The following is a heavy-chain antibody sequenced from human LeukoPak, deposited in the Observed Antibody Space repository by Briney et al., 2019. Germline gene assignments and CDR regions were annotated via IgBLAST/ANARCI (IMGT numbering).Heavy chain of an antibody. CDR2: IYHSGST. CDR1: GYSISSGYY. D-gene: IGHD2-2*01. V-gene: IGHV4-38-2*02. J-gene: IGHJ3*02. Sequence: SETLSLTCTVSGYSISSGYYWGWIRRPPGKGLEWIGSIYHSGSTYYNPSLKSRVTISVDTSKNQFSLKLSSVTAADTAVYYCARDIVVVPAAINDAFDIWGQETMVTVSS. CDR3: ARDIVVVPAAINDAFDI.